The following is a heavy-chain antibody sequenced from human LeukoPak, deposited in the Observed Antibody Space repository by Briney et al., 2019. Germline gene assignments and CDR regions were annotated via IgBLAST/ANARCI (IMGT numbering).Heavy chain of an antibody. D-gene: IGHD2-15*01. CDR2: IYYSGST. V-gene: IGHV4-59*01. CDR3: ARGGWSLDY. Sequence: PSETLPLTCTVSGGSISSYYWSWIRQPPGKGLEWIGYIYYSGSTTYNPSLKSRVTISVDTSNNQFSLKLSSVTAADTAVYYCARGGWSLDYWGQGTLVTVSS. J-gene: IGHJ4*02. CDR1: GGSISSYY.